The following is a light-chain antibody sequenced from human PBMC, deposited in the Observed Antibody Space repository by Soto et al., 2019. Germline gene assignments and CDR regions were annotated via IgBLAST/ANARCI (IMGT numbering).Light chain of an antibody. Sequence: DIQMTQSPSSLSASVGDRVTITCRASQDITKNLAWYQQKPGKAPEALIYAASNLQSGVPSKFSGSGSGTDFTLTISSLQPEDSATYFCQQYKSYPITFGGGTKVEIE. CDR3: QQYKSYPIT. CDR2: AAS. V-gene: IGKV1-16*02. J-gene: IGKJ4*01. CDR1: QDITKN.